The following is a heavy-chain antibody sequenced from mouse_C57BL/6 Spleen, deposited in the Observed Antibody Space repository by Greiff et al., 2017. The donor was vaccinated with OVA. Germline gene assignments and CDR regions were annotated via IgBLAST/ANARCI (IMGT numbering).Heavy chain of an antibody. CDR2: IDPSDSYT. D-gene: IGHD2-2*01. Sequence: QVQLKQPGAELVMPGASVKLSCKASGYTFTSYWMHWVKQRPGQGLEWIGEIDPSDSYTNYNQKFKGKSTLTVDKSSSTAYMQLSSLTSEDAAVYYCARGGYAWFADGGQGTLVTVSA. V-gene: IGHV1-69*01. CDR3: ARGGYAWFAD. J-gene: IGHJ3*01. CDR1: GYTFTSYW.